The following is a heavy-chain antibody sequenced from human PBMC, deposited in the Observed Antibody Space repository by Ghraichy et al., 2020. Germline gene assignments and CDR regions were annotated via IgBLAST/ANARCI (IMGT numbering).Heavy chain of an antibody. J-gene: IGHJ4*02. Sequence: GGSLRLSCAASGFTFSSYWMSWVRQAPGKGLEWVANIKQDGSEKYYVDSVKGRFTISRDNAKNSLYLQMNSLRAEDTAVYYRARDSPHYYGSGSYCAYWGQGTLVTVSS. CDR1: GFTFSSYW. CDR3: ARDSPHYYGSGSYCAY. CDR2: IKQDGSEK. V-gene: IGHV3-7*01. D-gene: IGHD3-10*01.